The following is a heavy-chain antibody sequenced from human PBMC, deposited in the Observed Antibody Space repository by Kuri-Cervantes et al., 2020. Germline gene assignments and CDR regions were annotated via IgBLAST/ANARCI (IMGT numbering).Heavy chain of an antibody. CDR3: AKNLRWFGESRYFDY. Sequence: GESLKISCAASGFTFSSYGMHWVRQAPGKGLEWVAVISYDGSNKYYADSVKGRFTISRDNSKNTLYLQMNSLRAEDTALYYCAKNLRWFGESRYFDYWGQGTLVTVSS. CDR1: GFTFSSYG. CDR2: ISYDGSNK. D-gene: IGHD3-10*01. J-gene: IGHJ4*02. V-gene: IGHV3-30*18.